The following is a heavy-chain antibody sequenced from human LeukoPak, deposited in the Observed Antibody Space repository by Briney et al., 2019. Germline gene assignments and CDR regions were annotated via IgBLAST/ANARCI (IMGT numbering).Heavy chain of an antibody. CDR2: ITGSGGST. CDR1: GIALSNYG. J-gene: IGHJ4*02. V-gene: IGHV3-23*01. CDR3: AKRGVVIRVILVAFHKEAYYFDS. D-gene: IGHD3-22*01. Sequence: GGSLRLSCAVSGIALSNYGMSWVRQAPGKGLEWGAGITGSGGSTNYADSVKGRFTISRDNAKNTLYLQMNSLRAEDTAVYFCAKRGVVIRVILVAFHKEAYYFDSWGQGALVTVSS.